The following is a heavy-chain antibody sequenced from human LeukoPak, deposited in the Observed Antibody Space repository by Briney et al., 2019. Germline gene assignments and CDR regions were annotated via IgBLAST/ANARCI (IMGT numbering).Heavy chain of an antibody. CDR2: ISSSSSYR. J-gene: IGHJ1*01. V-gene: IGHV3-21*01. Sequence: GGSLRLSCVASGFTFSSDTMNWVRQAPGKGLEWVSSISSSSSYRYYADSVKGRFTISRDNAKNSLYLQMSSLRAEDTAVYYCAREGNSGWFSQYFQHWGQGTLVTVSS. D-gene: IGHD6-19*01. CDR1: GFTFSSDT. CDR3: AREGNSGWFSQYFQH.